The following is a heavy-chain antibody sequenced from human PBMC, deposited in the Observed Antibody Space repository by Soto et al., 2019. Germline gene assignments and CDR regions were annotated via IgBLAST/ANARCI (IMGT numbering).Heavy chain of an antibody. Sequence: PTETLSLTCAFYVGSFSGYYWSCIRQPPGKGLEWIGEINHSGSTNYNPSLKSRVTISVDTSKNQFSLKLSSVTAADTAVYYCARGGTYYDFWRGHWRNYYFEYWGQGTLVRVPS. CDR3: ARGGTYYDFWRGHWRNYYFEY. CDR1: VGSFSGYY. V-gene: IGHV4-34*01. CDR2: INHSGST. D-gene: IGHD3-3*01. J-gene: IGHJ4*02.